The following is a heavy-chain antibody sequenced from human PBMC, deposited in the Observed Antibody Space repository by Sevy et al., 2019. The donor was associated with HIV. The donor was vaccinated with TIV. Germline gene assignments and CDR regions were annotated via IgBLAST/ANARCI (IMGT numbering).Heavy chain of an antibody. J-gene: IGHJ6*02. D-gene: IGHD3-3*01. CDR1: GFTFGDYT. V-gene: IGHV3-49*03. CDR2: IRSKADWGKT. CDR3: TRPATRYYDFWSGYYDYGMDV. Sequence: GGSLRLSCTASGFTFGDYTMSWFRQAPGKGLEWVGFIRSKADWGKTEYAASGKGGFTIAKDDSKSIAYLQRNSLKTGDTDVYYCTRPATRYYDFWSGYYDYGMDVLGQGTTVTVSS.